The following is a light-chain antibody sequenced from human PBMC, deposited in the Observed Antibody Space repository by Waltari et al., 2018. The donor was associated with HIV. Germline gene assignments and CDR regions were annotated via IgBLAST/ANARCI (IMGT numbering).Light chain of an antibody. V-gene: IGLV3-19*01. CDR3: DSRDTSGNHVV. J-gene: IGLJ2*01. Sequence: SSELTQDPAVSVALGQTVRITCQGDSLSFYYATWYQQKPGQAPFPLVYGQNNRPSGIPDRFSGSSSGNTASLTITGAQAEDEADYYCDSRDTSGNHVVFGGGTKVTVL. CDR2: GQN. CDR1: SLSFYY.